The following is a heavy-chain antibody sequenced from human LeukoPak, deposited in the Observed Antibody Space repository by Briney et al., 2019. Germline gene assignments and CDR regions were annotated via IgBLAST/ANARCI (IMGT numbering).Heavy chain of an antibody. V-gene: IGHV3-23*01. Sequence: GGSLRLSCAASGFTFNKFSFNWVRQAPGKGLEWVSSISSNGTYTYYANSVKGRFTISRDNSKNTLYLQMNSLRADDTAVYYCAKSGYNRFDYWGQGTLVTVSS. D-gene: IGHD5-24*01. CDR2: ISSNGTYT. J-gene: IGHJ4*02. CDR3: AKSGYNRFDY. CDR1: GFTFNKFS.